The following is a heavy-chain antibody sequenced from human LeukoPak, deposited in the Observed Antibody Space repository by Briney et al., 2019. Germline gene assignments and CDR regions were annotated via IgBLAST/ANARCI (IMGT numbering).Heavy chain of an antibody. D-gene: IGHD2-21*02. Sequence: GGSLRLSCAASGFTFSSYSMNWVRQAPGKGLEWVSSISSSSSYIYYADSVKGRFTISRDNAKNSLYLRMNSLRAEDTAVYYCARDSYCGGDCYSLTTDDAFDIWGQGTMVTVSS. V-gene: IGHV3-21*01. CDR1: GFTFSSYS. CDR2: ISSSSSYI. CDR3: ARDSYCGGDCYSLTTDDAFDI. J-gene: IGHJ3*02.